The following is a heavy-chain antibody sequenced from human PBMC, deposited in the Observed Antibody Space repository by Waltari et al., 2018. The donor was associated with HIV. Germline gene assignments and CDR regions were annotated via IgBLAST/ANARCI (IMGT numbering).Heavy chain of an antibody. CDR1: GFTFDDYA. Sequence: EQLVESGGGLVQPGTSLRLSCAASGFTFDDYAMHWVRQAQGRGLGWVAGSRQVGDHTGDRESVGGRFTISRDSGESSLYLQMNSLRPEDTALYYCVKDKGSTTAAAWHWGQGILVTVSS. J-gene: IGHJ4*02. CDR3: VKDKGSTTAAAWH. V-gene: IGHV3-9*01. D-gene: IGHD6-13*01. CDR2: SRQVGDHT.